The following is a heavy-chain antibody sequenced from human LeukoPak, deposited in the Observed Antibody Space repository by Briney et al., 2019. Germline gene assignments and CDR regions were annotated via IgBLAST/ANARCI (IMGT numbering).Heavy chain of an antibody. CDR1: GGSISSSSYY. D-gene: IGHD5-24*01. CDR2: IYYSGST. V-gene: IGHV4-39*01. CDR3: ARVVYISGSGDGYSFSEQPLYYYYYYYMDV. Sequence: SETLSLTCTVSGGSISSSSYYWGWIRQPPGKGLEWIGSIYYSGSTYYNPSLKSRVTISVDTSKNQFSLKLSSVTAADTAVYYCARVVYISGSGDGYSFSEQPLYYYYYYYMDVWGKGTTVTVSS. J-gene: IGHJ6*03.